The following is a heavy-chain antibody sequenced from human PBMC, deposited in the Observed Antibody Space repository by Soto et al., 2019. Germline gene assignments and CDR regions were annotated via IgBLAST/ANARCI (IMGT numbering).Heavy chain of an antibody. CDR2: MSHSGGT. D-gene: IGHD1-1*01. Sequence: QVQLQQWGAGLLKPSETLSLTCAVYGGFVSSGSYYWSWIRQPPGKGLEWIGEMSHSGGTHFHPSLKTRVTLSVDTSKTQFSLKISAVTAADTALYSCARVERGTATTIVDAFDIWGPGTMVTVSS. V-gene: IGHV4-34*01. J-gene: IGHJ3*02. CDR1: GGFVSSGSYY. CDR3: ARVERGTATTIVDAFDI.